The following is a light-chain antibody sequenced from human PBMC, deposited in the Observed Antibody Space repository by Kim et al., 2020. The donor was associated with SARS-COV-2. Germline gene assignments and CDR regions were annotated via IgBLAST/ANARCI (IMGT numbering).Light chain of an antibody. CDR3: QQLNSFPYT. Sequence: SAAVGDRVHITCRASQGISSYLAWYQQKPGKAPKLLIYSASTLQSGVPSRFSGSGSGTDFTLTISSLQPEDFATYFCQQLNSFPYTFGQGTKLEI. J-gene: IGKJ2*01. CDR1: QGISSY. CDR2: SAS. V-gene: IGKV1-9*01.